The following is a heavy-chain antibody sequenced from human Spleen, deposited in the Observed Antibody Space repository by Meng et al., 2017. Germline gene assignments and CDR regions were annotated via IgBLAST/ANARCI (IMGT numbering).Heavy chain of an antibody. D-gene: IGHD6-19*01. Sequence: ASVKVSCKASGYTFTSYAMHWVRQAPGQRLEWMGWINAGNGNTKYSQKFQGRVTITRDTSASTAYMELRSLRSDDTAVYYCARTIAVAGAYYYGMDVWGQGTTVTVSS. CDR1: GYTFTSYA. V-gene: IGHV1-3*01. J-gene: IGHJ6*02. CDR3: ARTIAVAGAYYYGMDV. CDR2: INAGNGNT.